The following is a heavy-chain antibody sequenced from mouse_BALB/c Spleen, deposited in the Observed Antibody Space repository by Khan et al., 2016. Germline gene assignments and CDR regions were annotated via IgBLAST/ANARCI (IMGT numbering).Heavy chain of an antibody. CDR1: GYTFSSYW. V-gene: IGHV1-9*01. CDR2: ILPGSGST. Sequence: VQLQESGAELMKPGASVKISCKATGYTFSSYWMEWVKQRPGHGLEWIGEILPGSGSTNYNEKFRGKATFTADTSSNTAYMQLSSLTSEDSAVHYCARTDRRGYFDYWGQGTTLTVSS. J-gene: IGHJ2*01. CDR3: ARTDRRGYFDY.